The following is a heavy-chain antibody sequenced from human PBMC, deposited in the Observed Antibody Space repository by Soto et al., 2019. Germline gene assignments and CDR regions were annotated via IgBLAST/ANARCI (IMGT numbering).Heavy chain of an antibody. CDR1: GFTFSSYW. V-gene: IGHV3-74*01. J-gene: IGHJ4*02. CDR3: ARGGWSEVLYIQWSSMVRGVESDFDY. D-gene: IGHD3-10*01. Sequence: EVQLVESGGGLVQPGGSLRLSCAASGFTFSSYWMHWVRQAPGKGLVWVSRINSDGSSTSYADSVKGRFTISRDNAKNTLYLQMNSLRAEDTAVYYCARGGWSEVLYIQWSSMVRGVESDFDYWGQGTLVTVSS. CDR2: INSDGSST.